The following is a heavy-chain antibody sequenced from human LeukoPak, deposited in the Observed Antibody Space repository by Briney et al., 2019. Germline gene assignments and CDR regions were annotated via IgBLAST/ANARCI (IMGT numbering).Heavy chain of an antibody. Sequence: GGSLRLSCAVSGFTFSSYAMSWVRQAPGKGLEWVSSISSGGGDTHYADSVKGRFTISRDNSKNTLHLQMNSLRAEDTAVYYCAKKGGSGSYYNFDYWGQGTLVTLSS. CDR1: GFTFSSYA. V-gene: IGHV3-23*01. J-gene: IGHJ4*02. D-gene: IGHD3-10*01. CDR2: ISSGGGDT. CDR3: AKKGGSGSYYNFDY.